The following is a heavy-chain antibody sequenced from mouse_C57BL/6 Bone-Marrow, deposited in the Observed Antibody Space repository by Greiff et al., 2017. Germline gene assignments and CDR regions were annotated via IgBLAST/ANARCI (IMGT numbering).Heavy chain of an antibody. V-gene: IGHV5-17*01. CDR2: ISSGSSTI. D-gene: IGHD2-5*01. J-gene: IGHJ2*01. CDR1: GFTFSDYG. Sequence: EVQVVESGGGLVKPGGSLKLSCAASGFTFSDYGMHWVRQAPEKGLEWVAYISSGSSTIYYADTVKGRFTISRDNAKNTLFLHMTSLRSEDTAMYYCATAYYSNRYYFDYWSQGTTLTVCS. CDR3: ATAYYSNRYYFDY.